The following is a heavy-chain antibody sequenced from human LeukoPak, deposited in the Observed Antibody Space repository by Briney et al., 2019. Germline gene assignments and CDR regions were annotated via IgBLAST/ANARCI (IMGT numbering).Heavy chain of an antibody. CDR1: GGSISSYY. Sequence: SETLSLTCTVSGGSISSYYWSWIRQPPGKGLEWIGYIYYSGSTNYNPSLKSRVTISVDTSKNQFSLKLSSVTAADTAVYYCARDGLDDSSGYYGAFDIWGQGTMVTVSS. D-gene: IGHD3-22*01. CDR3: ARDGLDDSSGYYGAFDI. V-gene: IGHV4-59*12. J-gene: IGHJ3*02. CDR2: IYYSGST.